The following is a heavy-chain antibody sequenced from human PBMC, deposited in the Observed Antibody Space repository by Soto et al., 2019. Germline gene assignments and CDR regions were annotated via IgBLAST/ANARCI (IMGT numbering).Heavy chain of an antibody. CDR2: MNPGSGDT. CDR1: GYTFTNND. J-gene: IGHJ5*02. Sequence: ASVKVSCKASGYTFTNNDVSWVRQATGQGLEWMGWMNPGSGDTGYAQKFQGRVTMTRDISIATAYMELNSLTSENTAIYYCARMESFGSLNWFDPWGQGTLVTVSS. V-gene: IGHV1-8*02. CDR3: ARMESFGSLNWFDP. D-gene: IGHD5-18*01.